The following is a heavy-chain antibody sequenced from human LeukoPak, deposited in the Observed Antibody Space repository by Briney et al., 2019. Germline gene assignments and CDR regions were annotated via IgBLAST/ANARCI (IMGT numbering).Heavy chain of an antibody. CDR1: GFTFSSYA. D-gene: IGHD3-10*01. J-gene: IGHJ6*02. CDR3: ASLWFGETFYYGMDV. CDR2: ISGSGGST. Sequence: GGSLRLSCAASGFTFSSYAMSWVRQAPGKGLEWVSAISGSGGSTYYADSVKGRFIISRDNSKNTLYLQMNSLRAEDTAVYYCASLWFGETFYYGMDVWGQGTTVTVSS. V-gene: IGHV3-23*01.